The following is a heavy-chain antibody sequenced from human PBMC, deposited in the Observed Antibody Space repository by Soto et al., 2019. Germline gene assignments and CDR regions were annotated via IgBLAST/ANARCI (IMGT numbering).Heavy chain of an antibody. V-gene: IGHV5-10-1*01. Sequence: GESLKISCKGSGYSFTSYWISWVRQMPGKGLEWMGRIDPSDSYTNYSPSFQGHVTISADKSISTAYLQWSSLKASDTAMYYCARNYYDSSGLMIYYGMDVWAQGTTVTVSS. J-gene: IGHJ6*02. CDR1: GYSFTSYW. D-gene: IGHD3-22*01. CDR2: IDPSDSYT. CDR3: ARNYYDSSGLMIYYGMDV.